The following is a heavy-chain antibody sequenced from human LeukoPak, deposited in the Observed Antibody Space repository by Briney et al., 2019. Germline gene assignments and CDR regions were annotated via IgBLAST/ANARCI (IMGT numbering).Heavy chain of an antibody. J-gene: IGHJ3*02. Sequence: SETLSLTCTVSGGSISSYYWSWIRQPAGKGLEWIGRIYTSGSTNYNPSLTSRVTMSVDTSKNQFSLKLSSVTAADTAVYYCARDLTAANAFDIWGQGTMVTVSS. D-gene: IGHD2-2*01. V-gene: IGHV4-4*07. CDR3: ARDLTAANAFDI. CDR1: GGSISSYY. CDR2: IYTSGST.